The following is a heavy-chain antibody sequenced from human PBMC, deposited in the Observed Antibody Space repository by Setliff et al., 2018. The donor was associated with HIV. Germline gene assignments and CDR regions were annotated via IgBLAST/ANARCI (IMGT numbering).Heavy chain of an antibody. CDR2: IYHTGRT. J-gene: IGHJ5*02. V-gene: IGHV4-39*01. CDR3: ASRIYYYDESRVLREEGFVP. CDR1: GGSIDNNKYY. Sequence: PSETLSLTCSVSGGSIDNNKYYWTWIRQPPGKGLEWIGSIYHTGRTYYNRSLESRLTISIDTSKNQFSLKLTSVTAADTAMYYCASRIYYYDESRVLREEGFVPWGQGTLVTVSS. D-gene: IGHD3-22*01.